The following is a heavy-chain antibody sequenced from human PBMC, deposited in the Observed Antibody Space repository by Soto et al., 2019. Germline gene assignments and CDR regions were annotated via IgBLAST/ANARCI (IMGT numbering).Heavy chain of an antibody. J-gene: IGHJ4*02. V-gene: IGHV4-59*12. CDR1: GGSISSYY. CDR2: IYYSGST. D-gene: IGHD5-18*01. CDR3: ARDPVTADGIDY. Sequence: PSETLSLTCTVSGGSISSYYWSWIRQPPGKGLEWIGYIYYSGSTYYNPSLKSRVTISVDTSKNQFSLKLSSVTAADTAVYYCARDPVTADGIDYWGQGTLVTVSS.